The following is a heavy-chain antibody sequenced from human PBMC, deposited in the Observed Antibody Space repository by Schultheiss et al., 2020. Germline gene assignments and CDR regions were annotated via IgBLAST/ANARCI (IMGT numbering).Heavy chain of an antibody. Sequence: GESLKISCKASGYTFTSYGISWVRQAPGQGLEWMGWISAYNGNTNYAQKLQGRVTMTTDTSTSTAYMELRSLRSDDTAVYYCARDGNYYDSSGYPGPHGWFDPWGQGTLVTVSS. D-gene: IGHD3-22*01. CDR3: ARDGNYYDSSGYPGPHGWFDP. CDR1: GYTFTSYG. V-gene: IGHV1-18*01. CDR2: ISAYNGNT. J-gene: IGHJ5*02.